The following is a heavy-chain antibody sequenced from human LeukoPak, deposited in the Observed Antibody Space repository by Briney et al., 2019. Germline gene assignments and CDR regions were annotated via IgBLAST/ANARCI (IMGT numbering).Heavy chain of an antibody. V-gene: IGHV1-69*13. CDR1: GGTFSSYA. D-gene: IGHD2-2*03. Sequence: SVKVSCKASGGTFSSYAISWVRQAPGQGLEWMGGIIPIFGTANYAQKFQGRVTITADESTSTAYVELSSLRSEDTAVYYCAGVDPEGMDVWGQGTTVTVSS. CDR2: IIPIFGTA. J-gene: IGHJ6*02. CDR3: AGVDPEGMDV.